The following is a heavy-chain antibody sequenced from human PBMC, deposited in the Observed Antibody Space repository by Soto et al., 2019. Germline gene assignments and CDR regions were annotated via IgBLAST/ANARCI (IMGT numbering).Heavy chain of an antibody. CDR3: ARDFEYGDYVYYFAY. CDR2: IKQDGSEK. Sequence: GGSLRLSCAASGFTFSSYWMSWVRQAPGKGLEWVANIKQDGSEKYYVDSVKGRFTISRDNAKNSLYLQMNSLRAEDTAVYYCARDFEYGDYVYYFAYWGQGTLVTVSS. J-gene: IGHJ4*02. D-gene: IGHD4-17*01. V-gene: IGHV3-7*01. CDR1: GFTFSSYW.